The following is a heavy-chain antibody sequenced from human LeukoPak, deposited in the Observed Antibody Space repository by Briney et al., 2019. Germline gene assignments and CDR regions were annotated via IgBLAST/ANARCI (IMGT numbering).Heavy chain of an antibody. D-gene: IGHD1-26*01. CDR1: GFTFSDFA. J-gene: IGHJ4*02. CDR3: AKQEGALIENWCFDH. CDR2: IEKNAGGA. Sequence: GGSLRLSCAASGFTFSDFAMSWVRLAPGKGLEWVSSIEKNAGGAYYADSVKGRFTVSRDNSKNTLYLQMSSLRVEDTALFYCAKQEGALIENWCFDHWGLGTLVTVSS. V-gene: IGHV3-23*01.